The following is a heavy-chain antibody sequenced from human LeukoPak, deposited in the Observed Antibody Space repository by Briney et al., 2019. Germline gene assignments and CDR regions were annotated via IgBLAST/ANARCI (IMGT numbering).Heavy chain of an antibody. CDR1: GGSISSSSYY. V-gene: IGHV4-61*02. J-gene: IGHJ3*02. CDR2: IYTSGST. D-gene: IGHD3-10*01. Sequence: SETLSLTCTVSGGSISSSSYYWSWIRQPAGKGLEWIGRIYTSGSTNYNPSLKSRVTTSVDTSKNQFSLSLSSVTAADTAVYYCARWEVRLNAFEMWGQGTMVTVSS. CDR3: ARWEVRLNAFEM.